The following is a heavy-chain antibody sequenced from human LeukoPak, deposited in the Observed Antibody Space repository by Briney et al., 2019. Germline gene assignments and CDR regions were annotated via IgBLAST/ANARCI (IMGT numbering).Heavy chain of an antibody. CDR3: AREAGAPARYYFDY. J-gene: IGHJ4*02. Sequence: SVKVSCKASGGTFSSYAINWVRQAPGQGLEWMGGITPILGTTNYAQKFQGRVTITADESTSTAYMELTSLGSEDTAVYYCAREAGAPARYYFDYWGQGTLVTVSS. D-gene: IGHD1-26*01. CDR1: GGTFSSYA. V-gene: IGHV1-69*01. CDR2: ITPILGTT.